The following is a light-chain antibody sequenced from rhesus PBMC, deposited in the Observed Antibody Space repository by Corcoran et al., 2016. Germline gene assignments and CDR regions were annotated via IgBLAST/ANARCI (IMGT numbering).Light chain of an antibody. CDR2: KAS. J-gene: IGKJ2*01. CDR1: QSISRW. V-gene: IGKV1-22*01. Sequence: DIQMTQSPSSLSALVGDIVTITCRVRQSISRWLAWYQQKPGTAPKLLIYKASSLQSGVPSRFSGSGSGTDFTLTISSLQSEDFATYYCQQCNSSPYSFGQGTKVDI. CDR3: QQCNSSPYS.